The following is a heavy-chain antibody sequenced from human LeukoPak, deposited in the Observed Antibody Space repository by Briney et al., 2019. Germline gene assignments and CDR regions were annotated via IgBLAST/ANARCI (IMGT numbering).Heavy chain of an antibody. CDR1: GFAFSGYA. CDR3: AKDRYYHDSSAYSD. J-gene: IGHJ4*02. CDR2: ISDSGGTT. V-gene: IGHV3-23*01. D-gene: IGHD3-22*01. Sequence: PGGSLRLSCAASGFAFSGYAMSWVRQAPGKGLEWVSVISDSGGTTNYADSVKGRFTISRDNSKTTLYLQLNSLRADDTAVYYCAKDRYYHDSSAYSDWGPGTLVTVSS.